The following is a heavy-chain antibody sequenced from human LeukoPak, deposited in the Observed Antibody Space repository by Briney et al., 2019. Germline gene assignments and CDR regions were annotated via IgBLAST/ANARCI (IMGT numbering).Heavy chain of an antibody. V-gene: IGHV4-34*01. D-gene: IGHD2-2*01. CDR2: INHSGST. J-gene: IGHJ6*04. CDR3: ARGRYCSSTSCYGGYYYYYYGMEV. Sequence: SETLSLTCAVYGGSFSGYYWSWIRQPPGEGLEWIGEINHSGSTNYNPSLKSRVTISVDTSKNQFSLKLSSVTAADTAVYYCARGRYCSSTSCYGGYYYYYYGMEVWGKGTTVTVSS. CDR1: GGSFSGYY.